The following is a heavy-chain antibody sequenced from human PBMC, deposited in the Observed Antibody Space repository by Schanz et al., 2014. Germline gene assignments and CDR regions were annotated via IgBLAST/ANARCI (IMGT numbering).Heavy chain of an antibody. CDR1: GYTFTRSG. V-gene: IGHV1-18*01. CDR3: ARGFDFWDR. Sequence: QVQLVQSGGEVKTPGASVKVSCKASGYTFTRSGISWVRQAPGQGLEWMGWIGGSDGNTNFAQKFQGRVTMTTDTSTSTVYMELRSLRSDDTAVYYCARGFDFWDRWGQGTLVIVSS. J-gene: IGHJ4*02. D-gene: IGHD3-3*01. CDR2: IGGSDGNT.